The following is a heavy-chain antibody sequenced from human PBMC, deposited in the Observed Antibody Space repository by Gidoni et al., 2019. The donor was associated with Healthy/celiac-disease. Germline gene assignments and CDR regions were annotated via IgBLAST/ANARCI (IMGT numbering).Heavy chain of an antibody. J-gene: IGHJ5*02. CDR3: ARGWGTYYYDNDWFDP. CDR2: MNPNSGNT. Sequence: QVQLVQSGAEVKKPGASVKVSCKASGYTFTSYDINWVRQATGQGLEWMGWMNPNSGNTGYAQKFQGRVTMTRNTSISTAYMELSSLRSEDTAVYYCARGWGTYYYDNDWFDPWGQGTLVTVSS. CDR1: GYTFTSYD. D-gene: IGHD3-22*01. V-gene: IGHV1-8*01.